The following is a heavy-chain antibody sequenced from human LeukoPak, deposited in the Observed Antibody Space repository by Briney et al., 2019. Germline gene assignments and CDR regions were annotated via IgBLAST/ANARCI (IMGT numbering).Heavy chain of an antibody. CDR3: ARVGWNYYFDY. D-gene: IGHD1-1*01. CDR2: IYYSGST. V-gene: IGHV4-59*01. J-gene: IGHJ4*02. Sequence: PSETLSLTCTVSGGSISSYYWSWIRQPPGKGLEWIGYIYYSGSTNYNPSLKSRVTIPVDTSKNQFSLKLSSVTAADTAVYYCARVGWNYYFDYWGQGTLVTVSS. CDR1: GGSISSYY.